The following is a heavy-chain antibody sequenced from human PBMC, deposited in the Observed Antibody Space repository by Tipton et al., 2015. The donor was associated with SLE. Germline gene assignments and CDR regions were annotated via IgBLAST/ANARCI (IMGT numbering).Heavy chain of an antibody. CDR2: IYHSGST. J-gene: IGHJ5*02. V-gene: IGHV4-38-2*01. D-gene: IGHD2-15*01. CDR3: ARCCSGGSCFFCNWFDP. Sequence: TLSLTCAVSGYSISSGYYWGWIRQPPGKGLEWIGSIYHSGSTYYNPSLKSRVTISVDTSKNQFSLKLSSVTAADTAVYYCARCCSGGSCFFCNWFDPWGQGTLVTVSS. CDR1: GYSISSGYY.